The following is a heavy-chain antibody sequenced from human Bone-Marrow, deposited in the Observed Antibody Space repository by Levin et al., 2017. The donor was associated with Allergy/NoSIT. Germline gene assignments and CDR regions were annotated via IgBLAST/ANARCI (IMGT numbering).Heavy chain of an antibody. CDR3: AHDGSGYYRLNS. CDR2: MKSRGSGGTI. J-gene: IGHJ4*02. Sequence: LSLTCAVSGLQFSDAWMSWVRPAPGKGLEWVGRMKSRGSGGTIDDAAPVKGRFTISRDDSKNTLYLHMNSLKTEDTAVYYCAHDGSGYYRLNSWGQGTLVTVSS. V-gene: IGHV3-15*01. CDR1: GLQFSDAW. D-gene: IGHD3-22*01.